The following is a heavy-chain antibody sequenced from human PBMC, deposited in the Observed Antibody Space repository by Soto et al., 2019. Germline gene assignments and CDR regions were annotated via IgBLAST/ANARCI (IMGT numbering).Heavy chain of an antibody. CDR1: GFTFSNYW. J-gene: IGHJ5*02. V-gene: IGHV3-74*01. Sequence: EVQLVESGGGLVQPGGSLRLSCAASGFTFSNYWMHWVRQVPGKGPVWVSRINRDGSDTSYADSVKGRFTISRDNAKNTLYLQMNSLRAEDTAVYYCARDRGISGVTGTDWFDPWGQGTLVTVSS. D-gene: IGHD1-7*01. CDR3: ARDRGISGVTGTDWFDP. CDR2: INRDGSDT.